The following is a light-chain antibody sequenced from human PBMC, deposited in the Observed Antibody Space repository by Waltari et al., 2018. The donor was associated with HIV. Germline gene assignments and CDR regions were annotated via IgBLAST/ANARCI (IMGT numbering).Light chain of an antibody. CDR3: QSYDRSLSAWV. CDR2: GDK. Sequence: QSVLTQPPAVSGAPGQRVTISYTGNSSNLGAGYNVHWYQLLPGTAPKLLIYGDKNRPSGVPARFAGAQSDTSASLAITGLQAEDEADYYGQSYDRSLSAWVFGGGTKLTVL. CDR1: SSNLGAGYN. J-gene: IGLJ3*02. V-gene: IGLV1-40*01.